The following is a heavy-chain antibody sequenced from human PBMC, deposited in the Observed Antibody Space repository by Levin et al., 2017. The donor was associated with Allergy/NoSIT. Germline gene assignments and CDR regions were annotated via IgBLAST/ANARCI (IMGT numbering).Heavy chain of an antibody. J-gene: IGHJ5*02. D-gene: IGHD6-13*01. CDR2: ISAYNGNT. CDR1: GYTFTSYG. CDR3: ARDGKVAAAATNWFDP. V-gene: IGHV1-18*01. Sequence: ASVKVSCKASGYTFTSYGISWVRQAPGQGLEWMGWISAYNGNTNYAQKLQGRVTMTTDTSTSTAYMELRSLRSDDTAVYYCARDGKVAAAATNWFDPWGQGTLVTVSS.